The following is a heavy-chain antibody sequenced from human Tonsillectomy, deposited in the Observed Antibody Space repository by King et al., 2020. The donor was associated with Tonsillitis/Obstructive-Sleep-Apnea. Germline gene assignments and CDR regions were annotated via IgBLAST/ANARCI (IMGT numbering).Heavy chain of an antibody. J-gene: IGHJ6*03. V-gene: IGHV3-30*01. CDR3: ARERFQWVVRYYMDV. CDR1: GFTFSNYA. Sequence: VQLVESGGGVGQPGRSLRLSCAASGFTFSNYAIHWVRQAPGKGLEWGAVISYDVSNEFCADSVKGRFTISRDNSKNMLYLQMNSLRAEDTAVYYCARERFQWVVRYYMDVWGKGTTVTVSS. D-gene: IGHD6-19*01. CDR2: ISYDVSNE.